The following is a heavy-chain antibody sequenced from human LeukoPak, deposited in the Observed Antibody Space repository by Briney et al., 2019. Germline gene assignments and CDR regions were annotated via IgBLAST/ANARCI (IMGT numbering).Heavy chain of an antibody. V-gene: IGHV1-18*01. CDR1: GYTFTNYG. J-gene: IGHJ4*02. Sequence: ASVKVSCKASGYTFTNYGISWVRQAPGQGLEWMGWISAYNGNTNYAQKLQGRVTMTTDTSTSTAYMELRGLRSDDTAVYYCARDSCSSTSCYGYYDYVWGSYRYTFDYWGQGTLVTVSS. D-gene: IGHD3-16*02. CDR3: ARDSCSSTSCYGYYDYVWGSYRYTFDY. CDR2: ISAYNGNT.